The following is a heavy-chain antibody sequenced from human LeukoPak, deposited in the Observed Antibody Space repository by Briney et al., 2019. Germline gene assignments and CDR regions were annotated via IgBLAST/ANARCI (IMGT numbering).Heavy chain of an antibody. J-gene: IGHJ4*02. CDR3: ARDRAWNYFDY. Sequence: PGGSLRLSCAASGFTFSSYAMSWVRQAPGKGLEWVSAISGSDGSTYYADSVKGRFTISRDNSKNTLYLQMDSLRAEDTAVYYCARDRAWNYFDYWGQGTLVTVSS. V-gene: IGHV3-23*01. CDR1: GFTFSSYA. D-gene: IGHD3-3*01. CDR2: ISGSDGST.